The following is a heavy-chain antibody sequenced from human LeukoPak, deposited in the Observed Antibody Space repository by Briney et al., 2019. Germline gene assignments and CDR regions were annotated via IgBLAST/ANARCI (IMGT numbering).Heavy chain of an antibody. CDR1: GFTFSSYG. J-gene: IGHJ4*02. CDR3: ARVLHLYYFDY. CDR2: ISGSGGST. Sequence: GGSLRLSCAASGFTFSSYGMSWVRQAPGKGLEWVSAISGSGGSTYYADSVKGRFTISRDNSKNTLYLQMNSLRAEDTAVYYCARVLHLYYFDYWGQGTLVTVSS. V-gene: IGHV3-23*01.